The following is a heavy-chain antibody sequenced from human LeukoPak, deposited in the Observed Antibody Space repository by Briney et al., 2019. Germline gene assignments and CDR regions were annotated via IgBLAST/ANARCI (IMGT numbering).Heavy chain of an antibody. CDR1: GFTFDDYA. D-gene: IGHD5-12*01. Sequence: GGSLRLSCAASGFTFDDYAMHWVRQAPGKGLEWVSAISGSGGSTYYADSVKGRFTISRDNSKNTLYLQMNSLRAEDTAVYYCAKMGNMVATKGYFDYWGQGTLVTVSS. V-gene: IGHV3-23*01. CDR2: ISGSGGST. J-gene: IGHJ4*02. CDR3: AKMGNMVATKGYFDY.